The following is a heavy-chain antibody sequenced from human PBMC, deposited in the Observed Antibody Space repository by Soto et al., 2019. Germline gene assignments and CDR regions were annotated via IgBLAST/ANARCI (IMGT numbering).Heavy chain of an antibody. V-gene: IGHV4-39*01. CDR3: ARSGGGIMIVVVTDAFDI. Sequence: PSETLSLTCTVSGGSISSSSYYWGWIRQPPGKGLEWIGSIYYSGSTYYNPSLKSRVTISVDTSKNQFSLKLSSVTAADTAVYYCARSGGGIMIVVVTDAFDIWGQGTMVTVSS. J-gene: IGHJ3*02. CDR2: IYYSGST. D-gene: IGHD3-22*01. CDR1: GGSISSSSYY.